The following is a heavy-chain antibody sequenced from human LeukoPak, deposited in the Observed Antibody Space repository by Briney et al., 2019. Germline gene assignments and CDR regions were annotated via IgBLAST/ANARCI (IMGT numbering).Heavy chain of an antibody. CDR3: ARDNGDYAFDY. D-gene: IGHD4-17*01. J-gene: IGHJ4*02. Sequence: PGRSLRLSCAASGFTFSSYGMHWVRRAPGKGLEWVAVIWYDGSNKYYADSVKGRFTISRDNSKNTLYLQMNSLRAEDTAVYYCARDNGDYAFDYWGQGTLVTVSS. V-gene: IGHV3-33*08. CDR1: GFTFSSYG. CDR2: IWYDGSNK.